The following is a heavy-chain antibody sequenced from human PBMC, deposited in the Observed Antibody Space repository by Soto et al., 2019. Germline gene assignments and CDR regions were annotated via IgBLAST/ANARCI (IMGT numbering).Heavy chain of an antibody. Sequence: PXVSLRLSCAASGFTFSDYYMSWIRQAPGKGLEWVSYIISSGSTIYYADSVKGRFTISRDNAKNSLYLQMNSLRAEDTAVYYCARDNRPLLYYYGMDVWGQGTTVTVSS. D-gene: IGHD2-15*01. CDR2: IISSGSTI. J-gene: IGHJ6*02. V-gene: IGHV3-11*01. CDR1: GFTFSDYY. CDR3: ARDNRPLLYYYGMDV.